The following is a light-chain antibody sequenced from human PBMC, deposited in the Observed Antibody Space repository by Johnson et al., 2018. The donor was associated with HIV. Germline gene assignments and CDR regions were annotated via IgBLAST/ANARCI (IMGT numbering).Light chain of an antibody. CDR3: GTWDSSLSVYV. CDR1: SSNIENNY. J-gene: IGLJ1*01. Sequence: QSVLTQRPSVSAAPGQKVTISCSGSSSNIENNYVSWYQQLPGTAPKVLIYENNKRPSGTPDRFSGSKSGKSATLAITGLQPGDEADYYCGTWDSSLSVYVFATGTKVTVL. CDR2: ENN. V-gene: IGLV1-51*02.